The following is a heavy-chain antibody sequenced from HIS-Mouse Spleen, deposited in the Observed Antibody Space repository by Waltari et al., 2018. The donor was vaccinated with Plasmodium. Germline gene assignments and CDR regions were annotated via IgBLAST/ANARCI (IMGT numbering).Heavy chain of an antibody. V-gene: IGHV3-13*01. J-gene: IGHJ3*02. Sequence: EVQLVESGGGLVQPGGSLRLSCPASGFTFISYDMHWVRQSTGKGGEWVSASGSAGDTYYPGYVKGRFTISRENAKNSLYLQMNSLRAGDTAVYYCARGRWNHAFDIWGQGTMVTVSS. CDR3: ARGRWNHAFDI. CDR2: SGSAGDT. D-gene: IGHD1-1*01. CDR1: GFTFISYD.